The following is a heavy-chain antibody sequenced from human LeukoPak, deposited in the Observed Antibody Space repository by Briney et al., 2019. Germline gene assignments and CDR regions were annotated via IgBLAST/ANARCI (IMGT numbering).Heavy chain of an antibody. CDR1: GFTFNNYY. J-gene: IGHJ4*02. D-gene: IGHD3-22*01. V-gene: IGHV3-23*01. CDR3: AKRPDDSSGYYSDY. Sequence: PGGSLRLSCAASGFTFNNYYMTWVRQAPGKGLEWVSAISGSGGSTYYADSVKGRFTISRDNSKNTLYLQMNSLRAEDTAVYYCAKRPDDSSGYYSDYWGQGTLVTVSS. CDR2: ISGSGGST.